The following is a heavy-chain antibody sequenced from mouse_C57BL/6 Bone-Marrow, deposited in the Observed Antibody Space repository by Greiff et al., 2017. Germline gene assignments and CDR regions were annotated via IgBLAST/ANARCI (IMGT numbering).Heavy chain of an antibody. V-gene: IGHV1-59*01. CDR2: IDPSDSYT. CDR1: GYTFTSYW. J-gene: IGHJ3*01. Sequence: VQLQQSGAELVRPGTSVKLSCKASGYTFTSYWMHWVKQRPGQGLEWIGVIDPSDSYTNYNQKFKGKATLTVDTSSSTAYMQLSSLTSEDSAVYYCARIYYDYDVFAYWGQGTLVTVSA. D-gene: IGHD2-4*01. CDR3: ARIYYDYDVFAY.